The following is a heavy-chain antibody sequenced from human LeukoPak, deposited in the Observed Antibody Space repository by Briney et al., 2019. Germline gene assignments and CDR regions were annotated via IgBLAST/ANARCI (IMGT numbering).Heavy chain of an antibody. CDR2: INPSGGST. J-gene: IGHJ4*02. CDR3: ARVGDDSSGYYYRSFDY. CDR1: GYTFTSYY. D-gene: IGHD3-22*01. V-gene: IGHV1-46*01. Sequence: ASVKVSCKASGYTFTSYYMHWVRQAPGQGPEWMGIINPSGGSTSYAQKFQGRVTMTRDTSTSTVYMELSSLRSEDTAVYYCARVGDDSSGYYYRSFDYWGQGTLVTVPS.